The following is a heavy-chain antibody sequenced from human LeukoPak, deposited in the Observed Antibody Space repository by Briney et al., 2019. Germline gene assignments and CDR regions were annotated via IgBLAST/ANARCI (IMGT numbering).Heavy chain of an antibody. Sequence: GASVKVSCKASGYTFTGYYMHWVRQAPGQGLEWMGWINPNSGGTNYAQKFQGRVTMTRDTSISTAYMELSRLRSDDTGVYYCARSSTYYYDSSGYLPLVYWGQGTLVTVSS. D-gene: IGHD3-22*01. V-gene: IGHV1-2*02. CDR1: GYTFTGYY. CDR3: ARSSTYYYDSSGYLPLVY. J-gene: IGHJ4*02. CDR2: INPNSGGT.